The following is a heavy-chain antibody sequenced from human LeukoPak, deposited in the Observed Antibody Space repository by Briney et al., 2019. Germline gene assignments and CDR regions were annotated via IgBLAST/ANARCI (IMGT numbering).Heavy chain of an antibody. D-gene: IGHD2-21*01. CDR3: ARDYCGGDCYSFDP. CDR2: IWYDGSNK. V-gene: IGHV3-33*01. Sequence: PGGSLRLSCAASGFTFSSYGMHWVRQAPSKGLEWVAVIWYDGSNKYYADSVKGRFTISRDNSKNTLYLQMNSLRAEDTAVYYCARDYCGGDCYSFDPWGQGTLVTVSS. J-gene: IGHJ5*02. CDR1: GFTFSSYG.